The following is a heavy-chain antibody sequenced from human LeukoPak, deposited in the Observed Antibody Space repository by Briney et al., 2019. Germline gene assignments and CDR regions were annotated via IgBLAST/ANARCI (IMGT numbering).Heavy chain of an antibody. CDR3: AKDVYNWNFYFDY. CDR2: ISASGYST. Sequence: GGSLRLSCAASGFTFSSYAMGWVRQAPGKGLEWVSAISASGYSTYYADSVKGRFTISRDNSKKTLYLQMNSLRAEDTAIFYCAKDVYNWNFYFDYWGQGTLVTVSS. D-gene: IGHD1-7*01. J-gene: IGHJ4*02. CDR1: GFTFSSYA. V-gene: IGHV3-23*01.